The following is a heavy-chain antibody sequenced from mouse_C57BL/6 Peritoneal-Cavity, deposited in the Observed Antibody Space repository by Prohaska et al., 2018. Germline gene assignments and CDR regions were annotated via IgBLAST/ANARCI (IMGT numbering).Heavy chain of an antibody. J-gene: IGHJ2*01. CDR3: ARSWEVTSYFDY. Sequence: QVQLKQSGAELVRPGASVKLSCKASGYTFTDYYINWVKQRPGQGLEWIARMYPGSVNTYYNEKFKGKATLTAEKSSSTAYMQLSSLTSEDSAVYFCARSWEVTSYFDYWGQGTTLTVSS. V-gene: IGHV1-76*01. CDR1: GYTFTDYY. D-gene: IGHD2-2*01. CDR2: MYPGSVNT.